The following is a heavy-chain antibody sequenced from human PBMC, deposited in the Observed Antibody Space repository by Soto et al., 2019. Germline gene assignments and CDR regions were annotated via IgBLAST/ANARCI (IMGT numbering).Heavy chain of an antibody. CDR2: IYYSGST. CDR1: GGSISSYY. CDR3: ARLTIAYYYGSGSYYKAPNNWFDP. D-gene: IGHD3-10*01. J-gene: IGHJ5*02. V-gene: IGHV4-59*08. Sequence: SETLCLTCTVSGGSISSYYWSWIRQPPGRGLEWIGYIYYSGSTNYNPSLKSRVTISVDTSKNQFSLKLSSVTAADTAVYYCARLTIAYYYGSGSYYKAPNNWFDPWGQGTLVTVSS.